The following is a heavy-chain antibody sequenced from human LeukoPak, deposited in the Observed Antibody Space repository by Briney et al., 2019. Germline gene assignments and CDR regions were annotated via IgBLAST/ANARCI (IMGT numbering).Heavy chain of an antibody. D-gene: IGHD6-19*01. V-gene: IGHV4-39*07. CDR3: ARVYSSGWSNTFDY. CDR1: GGSISSSSYY. Sequence: SETLSLTCTVSGGSISSSSYYWGWIRQPPGKGLEWIGSIYYSGSTYYNPSLKSRVTISVDTSKNQFSLKLSSVTAADTAVYYCARVYSSGWSNTFDYWGQGTLVTVSS. J-gene: IGHJ4*02. CDR2: IYYSGST.